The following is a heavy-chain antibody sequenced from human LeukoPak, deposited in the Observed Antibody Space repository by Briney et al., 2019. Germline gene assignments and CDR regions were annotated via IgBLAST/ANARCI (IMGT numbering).Heavy chain of an antibody. CDR1: GYSFTSYW. CDR3: ARQGTTFDYYYGMDV. CDR2: IYPGDSDT. J-gene: IGHJ6*04. D-gene: IGHD1-7*01. Sequence: GESLKISCKGSGYSFTSYWIGWVRQMPGKGLEGMGIIYPGDSDTRYSPSFQGQVTISADKSISTAYLQWSSLKASDTAMYYCARQGTTFDYYYGMDVWGKGTTVTVSS. V-gene: IGHV5-51*01.